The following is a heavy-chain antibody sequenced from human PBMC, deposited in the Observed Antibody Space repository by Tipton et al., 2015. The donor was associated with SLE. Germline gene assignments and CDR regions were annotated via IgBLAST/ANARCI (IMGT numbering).Heavy chain of an antibody. V-gene: IGHV4-61*02. CDR3: ARDYGDFNWFDP. Sequence: TLSLTCTVSGGSLSSASFWWSWVRQPAGKRLEWIGRIYASGSTTYNPSLKSRVTISIDTSKNQFSLRLGSVTAADTAMYYCARDYGDFNWFDPWGQGTLVIVSS. CDR1: GGSLSSASFW. J-gene: IGHJ5*02. CDR2: IYASGST. D-gene: IGHD4-17*01.